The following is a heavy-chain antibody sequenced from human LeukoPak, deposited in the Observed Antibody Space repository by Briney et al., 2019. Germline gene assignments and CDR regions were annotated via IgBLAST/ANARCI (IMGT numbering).Heavy chain of an antibody. V-gene: IGHV4-59*01. CDR1: GGSISSYY. CDR2: IYYSGTT. CDR3: ARGYSSSSYYFEY. D-gene: IGHD6-6*01. Sequence: SETLSLTCTVSGGSISSYYWTWIRQPPGKALEWIGYIYYSGTTNYNPSFDKSRVTISLDTSKNQFSLKLSSVTAADTALYYCARGYSSSSYYFEYWGQGILVTVSS. J-gene: IGHJ4*02.